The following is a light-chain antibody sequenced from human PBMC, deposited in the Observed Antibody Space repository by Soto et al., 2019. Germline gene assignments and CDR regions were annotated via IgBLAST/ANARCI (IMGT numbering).Light chain of an antibody. CDR2: DAS. Sequence: DIQMTHSPSSLSASVGDRVTITCQASQDISNYLNWYQQKPGKAPKLLIYDASNMETGVPSRFSGSESGTDFTFTISSLQPEDIGTYYCQHYDNLPPYTFRQGTKLEIK. CDR1: QDISNY. V-gene: IGKV1-33*01. CDR3: QHYDNLPPYT. J-gene: IGKJ2*01.